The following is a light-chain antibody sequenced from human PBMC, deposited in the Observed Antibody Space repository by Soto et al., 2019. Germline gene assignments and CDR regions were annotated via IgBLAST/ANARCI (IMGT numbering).Light chain of an antibody. CDR1: QSVSSN. Sequence: EIVMTQSPGTLPLSPGERATLSCRASQSVSSNLAWYQQRPGQAPRLLIYDASSRATGVPDRFSGSGSGTDFTLTISRLEPEDFAVYYCHQYGGSPGTLGQGTKVDIK. J-gene: IGKJ1*01. CDR3: HQYGGSPGT. V-gene: IGKV3-20*01. CDR2: DAS.